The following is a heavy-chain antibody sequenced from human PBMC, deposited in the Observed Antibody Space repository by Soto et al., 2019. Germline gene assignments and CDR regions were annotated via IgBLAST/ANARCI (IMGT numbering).Heavy chain of an antibody. D-gene: IGHD4-17*01. Sequence: EVQLLESGGGLVQPGGSLRLSCAASGFTFSSYAMSWVRQAPGKGLEWVSAIRGSGGSTYYAESVKGRFTISRDNSKNTLYVQMNGLRAEDPAVYYCATYGDGDAFDIWGQGTMVTVSS. J-gene: IGHJ3*02. CDR2: IRGSGGST. CDR3: ATYGDGDAFDI. V-gene: IGHV3-23*01. CDR1: GFTFSSYA.